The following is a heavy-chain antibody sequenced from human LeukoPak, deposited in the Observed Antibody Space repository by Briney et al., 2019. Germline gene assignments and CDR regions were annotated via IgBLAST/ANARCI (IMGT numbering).Heavy chain of an antibody. J-gene: IGHJ4*02. CDR1: GFTFSSYA. Sequence: GGSLRLSCAASGFTFSSYAMSWVRQAPVKGLEWVSAISGSGGSTYYADSVKGRFTISRDNSKNTLYLQMNSLRAEDTAVYYCARRVSGSYFQHFDYWGQGTLVTVSS. D-gene: IGHD1-26*01. CDR3: ARRVSGSYFQHFDY. CDR2: ISGSGGST. V-gene: IGHV3-23*01.